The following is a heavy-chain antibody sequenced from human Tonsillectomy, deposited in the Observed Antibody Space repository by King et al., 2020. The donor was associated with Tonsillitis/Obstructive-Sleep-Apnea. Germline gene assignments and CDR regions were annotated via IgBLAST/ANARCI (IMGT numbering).Heavy chain of an antibody. J-gene: IGHJ2*01. CDR2: IVPIFGTV. CDR3: ARDLVRSLGLYWTFDL. D-gene: IGHD2-2*01. CDR1: GGTFSSYA. Sequence: VQLVQSGAEVKKPGSSVKVSCKASGGTFSSYAISWVRQAPGQGLEWMGGIVPIFGTVNYAQKFQGRVTITADESTSTAYMELSSLRSEDSAVYYCARDLVRSLGLYWTFDLWGRGTLLTVSS. V-gene: IGHV1-69*01.